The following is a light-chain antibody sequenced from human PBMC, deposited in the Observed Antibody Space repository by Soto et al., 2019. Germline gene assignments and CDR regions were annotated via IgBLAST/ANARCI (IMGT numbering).Light chain of an antibody. CDR3: QSYNSAPFT. CDR1: QGISNS. Sequence: DIQMTQSPSSLSASVGDRVTITCRASQGISNSLAWYQQKPGKVPKLLIYAASALHSGVPSRFSGSGSGTDFSLTISSLQPEEVATYYCQSYNSAPFTFGQGTRLEIK. J-gene: IGKJ5*01. CDR2: AAS. V-gene: IGKV1-27*01.